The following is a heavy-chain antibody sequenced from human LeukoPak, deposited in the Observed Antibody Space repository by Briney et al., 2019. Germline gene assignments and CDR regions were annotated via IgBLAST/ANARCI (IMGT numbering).Heavy chain of an antibody. CDR2: INPNSGGT. V-gene: IGHV1-2*04. D-gene: IGHD2-2*02. J-gene: IGHJ6*03. Sequence: GASVKVSCKASGYTFTGYYMHWVRQAPGQGLEWMGWINPNSGGTNYAQKFQGWVTMTRDTSISTAYLELSRLRSEDTAVYYCAKDHGCSSTSCYTVYYYYYYMDVWGKGTTVTVSS. CDR3: AKDHGCSSTSCYTVYYYYYYMDV. CDR1: GYTFTGYY.